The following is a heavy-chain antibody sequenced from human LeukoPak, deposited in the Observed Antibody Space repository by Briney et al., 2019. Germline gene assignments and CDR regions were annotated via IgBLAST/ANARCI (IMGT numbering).Heavy chain of an antibody. J-gene: IGHJ5*02. CDR3: ARARIHNWFDP. CDR2: INPNSGGT. V-gene: IGHV1-2*06. CDR1: GYTFTCYY. D-gene: IGHD2-21*01. Sequence: GASVKVSCKASGYTFTCYYMHWVRQAPGQGLEWMGRINPNSGGTNYAQKFQGRVTMTRDTSISTACMELSRLRSDDTAVYYCARARIHNWFDPWGQGILVTVSS.